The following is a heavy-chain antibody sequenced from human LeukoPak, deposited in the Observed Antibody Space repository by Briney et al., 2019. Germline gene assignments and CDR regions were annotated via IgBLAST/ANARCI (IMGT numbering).Heavy chain of an antibody. D-gene: IGHD6-19*01. J-gene: IGHJ4*02. V-gene: IGHV3-30*02. CDR2: IQYDGSNQ. CDR3: ARNQGSGWLDY. Sequence: PGGSLRLSCAASGFTFSSYGMHWVRQAPGKGLEWVAYIQYDGSNQQYADSVKGRFSISRDRSKNIPYLQMNSLRAEDTAIYYCARNQGSGWLDYWGQGTLVTVSS. CDR1: GFTFSSYG.